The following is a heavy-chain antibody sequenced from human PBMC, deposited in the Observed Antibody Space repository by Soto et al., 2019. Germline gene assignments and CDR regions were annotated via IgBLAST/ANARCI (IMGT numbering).Heavy chain of an antibody. D-gene: IGHD6-6*01. CDR3: ARSVSFITPRPDY. J-gene: IGHJ4*02. V-gene: IGHV1-2*02. CDR1: GYTFTDYY. CDR2: INPNYGDT. Sequence: QVQLVQSGAEVRKPGASVRVSCKASGYTFTDYYMHWVRQAPAQGLECMGWINPNYGDTNYAQRFQGRVTMTRDTSISTAYLEVSRLRSDDTAVYYCARSVSFITPRPDYWGQGTLVTVSS.